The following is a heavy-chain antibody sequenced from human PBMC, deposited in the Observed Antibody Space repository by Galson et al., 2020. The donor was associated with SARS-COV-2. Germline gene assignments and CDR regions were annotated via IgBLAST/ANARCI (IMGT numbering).Heavy chain of an antibody. D-gene: IGHD3-3*01. Sequence: GGSLRLSCAASGFTFSSYGMHWVRQAPGKGLEWVAVISYDGSNKYYADSVKGRFTISRDNSKNTLYLQMNSLRAEDTAVYYCAKSLADFWSGYYNIDYWGQGTLVTVSS. CDR2: ISYDGSNK. J-gene: IGHJ4*02. V-gene: IGHV3-30*18. CDR3: AKSLADFWSGYYNIDY. CDR1: GFTFSSYG.